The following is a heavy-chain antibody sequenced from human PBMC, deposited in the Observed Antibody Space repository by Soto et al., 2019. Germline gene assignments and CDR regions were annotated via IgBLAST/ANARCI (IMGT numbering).Heavy chain of an antibody. CDR2: ISWDGGST. CDR3: AKDIGDSSGYLDY. V-gene: IGHV3-43*01. D-gene: IGHD3-22*01. Sequence: GGSLRLSCAASGFTFDDYTMHWVRQAPGKGLEWVSLISWDGGSTYYADSVKGRFTISRDNSKNSLYLQMNSLRTEDTALYYCAKDIGDSSGYLDYWGQGTLVTVSS. J-gene: IGHJ4*02. CDR1: GFTFDDYT.